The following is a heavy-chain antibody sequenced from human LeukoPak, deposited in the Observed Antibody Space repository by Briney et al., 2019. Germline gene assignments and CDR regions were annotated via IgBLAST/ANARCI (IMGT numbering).Heavy chain of an antibody. CDR3: ARDLQPSYYDFWSGYYTGPSYYYYYYMDV. J-gene: IGHJ6*03. V-gene: IGHV4-39*07. CDR1: GGSISSSSYY. D-gene: IGHD3-3*01. CDR2: IYYSGST. Sequence: SETLSLTCTVSGGSISSSSYYWGWIRQPPGKGLEWIGSIYYSGSTYYNPSLKSRVTIPVDTSKNQFSLKLSSVTAADTAVYYCARDLQPSYYDFWSGYYTGPSYYYYYYMDVWGKGTTVTVSS.